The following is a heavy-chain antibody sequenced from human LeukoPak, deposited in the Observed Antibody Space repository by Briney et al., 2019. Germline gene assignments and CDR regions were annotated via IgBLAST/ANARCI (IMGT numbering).Heavy chain of an antibody. V-gene: IGHV1-18*01. CDR2: ISAYNGNT. CDR3: ARDAIGYCSSTSCLGNWFDP. CDR1: GYTFTSYG. J-gene: IGHJ5*02. Sequence: ASVKVSCKDSGYTFTSYGISWVRQAPGQGLEWMGWISAYNGNTNYAQKLQGRVTMTTDTSTSTAYMELRSLRSDDTAVYYCARDAIGYCSSTSCLGNWFDPWGQGTLVTVSS. D-gene: IGHD2-2*03.